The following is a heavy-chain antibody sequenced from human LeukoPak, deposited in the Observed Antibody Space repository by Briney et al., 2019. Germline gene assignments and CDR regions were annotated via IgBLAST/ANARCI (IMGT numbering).Heavy chain of an antibody. J-gene: IGHJ2*01. D-gene: IGHD3-22*01. CDR2: IIPIFGIA. CDR1: GGTFSSYA. Sequence: SVKVSCKASGGTFSSYAISWVRQAPGQGLEWMGRIIPIFGIANYAQKFQGRVTITADKSTSTAYMELSSLRSEDTAVYYCARALGHYYDSSGYPSYRYFDLWGRGTLVTVSS. CDR3: ARALGHYYDSSGYPSYRYFDL. V-gene: IGHV1-69*04.